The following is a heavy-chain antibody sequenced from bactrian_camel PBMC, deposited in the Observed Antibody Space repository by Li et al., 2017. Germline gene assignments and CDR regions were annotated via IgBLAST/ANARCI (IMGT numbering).Heavy chain of an antibody. J-gene: IGHJ2*01. CDR1: AYTPANVR. D-gene: IGHD6*01. CDR3: ATDDSLDCGWYFDARVRHLEA. CDR2: ISHDGNT. V-gene: IGHV3S55*01. Sequence: VQLVESGGGSVQAGGSLRLSCAFDAYTPANVRMAWFRQAPGKEREGVASISHDGNTMYADSVRGRFTISKDNAKNTLYLQMNSLKPEDSAMYYCATDDSLDCGWYFDARVRHLEALGQGTQVTVS.